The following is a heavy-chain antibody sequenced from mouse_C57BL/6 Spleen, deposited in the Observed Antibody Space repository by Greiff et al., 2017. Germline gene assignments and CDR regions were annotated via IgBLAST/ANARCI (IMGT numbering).Heavy chain of an antibody. CDR3: ARGGNYVTVDAMDY. CDR1: GYAFSSYW. CDR2: IYPGDGDT. Sequence: VQLQQSGAELVKPGASVKISCKASGYAFSSYWMNWVKQRPGKGLEWIGQIYPGDGDTNYNGKFKGKATLTADKSSSTAYMQLSSLTSEDSAVYFCARGGNYVTVDAMDYWGQGTSVTVSS. J-gene: IGHJ4*01. D-gene: IGHD2-1*01. V-gene: IGHV1-80*01.